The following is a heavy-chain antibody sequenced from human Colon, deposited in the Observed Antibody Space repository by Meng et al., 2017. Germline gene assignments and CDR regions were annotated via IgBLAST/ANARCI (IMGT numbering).Heavy chain of an antibody. Sequence: QVQLQQWGAGLLKPSETLSLTCAVYGESFSGYYWSWIRQPPGKGLEGRGERKKRGRKEEGGSLKSRLTISVDTSKNQFSLNLRSVTAADTAGEGGGGGEWRGGQG. J-gene: IGHJ4*02. V-gene: IGHV4-34*01. D-gene: IGHD2-21*01. CDR2: RKKRGRK. CDR3: GGGEWR. CDR1: GESFSGYY.